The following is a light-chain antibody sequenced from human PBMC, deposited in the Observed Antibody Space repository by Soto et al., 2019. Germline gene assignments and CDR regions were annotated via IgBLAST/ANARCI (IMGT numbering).Light chain of an antibody. V-gene: IGLV2-14*03. Sequence: QSALTQPASVSGSPGQSITISCTGTSSDVGGYNYVSWYQQYPGKAPKLMIYDVSNRPSEVSNRFSGSKSGNTASLTISGLQAEGEAEYYCSSYTSTNTVVFGGGTKVTV. CDR2: DVS. CDR1: SSDVGGYNY. CDR3: SSYTSTNTVV. J-gene: IGLJ2*01.